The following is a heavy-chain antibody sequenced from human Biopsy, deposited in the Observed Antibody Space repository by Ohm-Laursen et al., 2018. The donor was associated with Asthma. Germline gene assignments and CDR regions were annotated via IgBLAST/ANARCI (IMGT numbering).Heavy chain of an antibody. D-gene: IGHD6-13*01. V-gene: IGHV3-30-3*01. CDR1: GTHLGSYN. CDR2: ITFDGSTQ. Sequence: RSLRLSCAASGTHLGSYNMHWARQAPGKGLEWVAVITFDGSTQHYGDSVKGRFTISRDNSKIMLFLQMNSLRAEDTAVYYCLRDTLGYYFDIWGQGTQVTVSS. CDR3: LRDTLGYYFDI. J-gene: IGHJ4*02.